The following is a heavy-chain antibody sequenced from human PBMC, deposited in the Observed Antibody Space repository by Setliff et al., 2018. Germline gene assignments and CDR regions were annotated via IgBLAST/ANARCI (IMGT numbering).Heavy chain of an antibody. CDR1: GYSISSSYY. J-gene: IGHJ5*02. CDR2: FYHGGST. CDR3: ARGAVAGKMSWFDP. D-gene: IGHD6-13*01. Sequence: PSETLSLTCAVSGYSISSSYYWGWIRQPPGKGLEWIGSFYHGGSTYYNPSLKSRVTISGDTSKNQFSLKLSSVTAADTPVYYCARGAVAGKMSWFDPWGQGNLVTVSS. V-gene: IGHV4-38-2*01.